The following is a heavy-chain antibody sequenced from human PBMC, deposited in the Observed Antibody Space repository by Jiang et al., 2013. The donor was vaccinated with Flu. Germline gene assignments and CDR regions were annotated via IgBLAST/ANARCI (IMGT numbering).Heavy chain of an antibody. D-gene: IGHD3-10*01. CDR2: IYYSGNT. J-gene: IGHJ6*02. CDR1: GGAISGYY. CDR3: ARDHLGSYGMDV. Sequence: ETLSLTCTVSGGAISGYYWSWIRQPPGKGLEWIGYIYYSGNTNYNPSLKSRVTMSVDTSKNQFSLKLSSVTAADTAVYYCARDHLGSYGMDVWGQGTTVTVSS. V-gene: IGHV4-59*01.